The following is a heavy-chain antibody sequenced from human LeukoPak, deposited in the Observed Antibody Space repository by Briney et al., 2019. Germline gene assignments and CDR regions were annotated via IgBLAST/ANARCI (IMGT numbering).Heavy chain of an antibody. V-gene: IGHV4-34*01. Sequence: GSLRLSCAASGFTFSSYSMNWIRQPPGKGLEWIGEINHSGSTNYNPSLKSRVTISVDTSKNQFSLKLSSVTAADTAVYYCARFGRYCSSTSCYRRYYFDYWGQGTLVTVSS. CDR1: GFTFSSYS. CDR2: INHSGST. J-gene: IGHJ4*02. CDR3: ARFGRYCSSTSCYRRYYFDY. D-gene: IGHD2-2*01.